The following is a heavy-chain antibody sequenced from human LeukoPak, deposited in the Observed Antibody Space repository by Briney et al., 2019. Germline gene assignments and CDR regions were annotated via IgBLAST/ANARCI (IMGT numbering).Heavy chain of an antibody. D-gene: IGHD3-16*01. CDR3: ARHGGKYSPSIDS. Sequence: GEPLKISCQGSGNSFTNSWIAWVRQIPGKGLEWMGIIYLGDSDVRYSPSFRGQVTISADKSIISAYLQWSSLKDSDTAMYYCARHGGKYSPSIDSWGQGTLVTVSS. J-gene: IGHJ4*02. V-gene: IGHV5-51*01. CDR2: IYLGDSDV. CDR1: GNSFTNSW.